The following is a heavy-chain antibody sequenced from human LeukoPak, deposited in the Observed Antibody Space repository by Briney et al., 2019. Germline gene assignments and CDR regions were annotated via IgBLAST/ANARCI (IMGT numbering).Heavy chain of an antibody. D-gene: IGHD2-8*02. CDR2: ISSSGTTI. V-gene: IGHV3-48*02. CDR3: ARVTGTWWADY. Sequence: PGGSLRLSCAASGFTVSNYGMNWVRQAPGEGLEWVSYISSSGTTIYYADSVKGRSTISRDNAKNSLHLQMNSLRDEDTAVYYCARVTGTWWADYWGQGTLVTVSS. J-gene: IGHJ4*02. CDR1: GFTVSNYG.